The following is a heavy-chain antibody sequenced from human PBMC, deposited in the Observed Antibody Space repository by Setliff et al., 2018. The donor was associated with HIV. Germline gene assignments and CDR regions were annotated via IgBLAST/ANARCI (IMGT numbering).Heavy chain of an antibody. CDR3: AREAYDVLTPHAHIDY. D-gene: IGHD3-9*01. V-gene: IGHV3-20*04. CDR1: GFTFDDFG. CDR2: INWNGAIT. J-gene: IGHJ4*02. Sequence: GGSLRLSCAASGFTFDDFGMTWVRQRPGKGLEWVSGINWNGAITDYADSVKGRFTISRDNVKNSLHLQMNSLRAEDAAFYYCAREAYDVLTPHAHIDYWGQGVLVTVSS.